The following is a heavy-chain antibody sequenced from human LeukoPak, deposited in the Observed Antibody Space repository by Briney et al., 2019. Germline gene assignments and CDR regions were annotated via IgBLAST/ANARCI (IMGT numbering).Heavy chain of an antibody. CDR1: GYTFTSYY. CDR3: ARGPATAIALGY. J-gene: IGHJ4*02. D-gene: IGHD2-2*02. V-gene: IGHV1-46*01. CDR2: INPSGGST. Sequence: ASVKVSRKASGYTFTSYYMHWVRQAPGQGLEWMGVINPSGGSTSYAQKFQGRVTMTRDTSTSTVYMELSSLRSEDTAVYYCARGPATAIALGYWGQGTLVTVSS.